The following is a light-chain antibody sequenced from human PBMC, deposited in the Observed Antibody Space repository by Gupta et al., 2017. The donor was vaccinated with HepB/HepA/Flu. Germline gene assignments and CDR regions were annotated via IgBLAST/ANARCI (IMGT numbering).Light chain of an antibody. CDR1: QSVTSNY. CDR2: AAS. J-gene: IGKJ5*01. V-gene: IGKV3-20*01. CDR3: QQYGNSPIT. Sequence: EIVLTQSPGTLSLSPGERATLSCRASQSVTSNYLAWYQQKPGPASRLLVYAASSRAAGIPDRFSGSGSGTDFTLTISRLEPEDFAVYYCQQYGNSPITFGQGTRLEIK.